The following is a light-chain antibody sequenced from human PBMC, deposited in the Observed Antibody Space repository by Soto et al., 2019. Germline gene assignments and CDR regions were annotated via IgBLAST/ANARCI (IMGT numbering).Light chain of an antibody. CDR3: QQYDDLPLT. CDR1: QDITRY. J-gene: IGKJ4*01. CDR2: DAS. Sequence: DIQMTQSPSSLSASVGDSVTITCQASQDITRYLSWYQQKPGQAPKLLISDASNLESGDPSRFSGSGSGTDFIFTISSLQPEDIATYFCQQYDDLPLTFGGGTKVEIK. V-gene: IGKV1-33*01.